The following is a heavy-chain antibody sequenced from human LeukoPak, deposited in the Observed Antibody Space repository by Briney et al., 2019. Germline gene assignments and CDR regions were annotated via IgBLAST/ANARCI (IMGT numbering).Heavy chain of an antibody. Sequence: GASVKVSCKASGYTFTGYYMHWVRQAPGQGLEWMGWINPNSGGGNYAQKFQGRVTMTRDTSISTAYMELSRLRSDDTAVYYCARGLFRGADNWFDPWGQGTLVTVSS. CDR3: ARGLFRGADNWFDP. CDR2: INPNSGGG. V-gene: IGHV1-2*02. J-gene: IGHJ5*02. CDR1: GYTFTGYY.